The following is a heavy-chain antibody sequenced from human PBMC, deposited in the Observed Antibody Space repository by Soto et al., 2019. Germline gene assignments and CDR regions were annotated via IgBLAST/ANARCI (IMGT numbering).Heavy chain of an antibody. CDR1: GGPIRSYY. J-gene: IGHJ4*02. V-gene: IGHV4-59*01. D-gene: IGHD5-12*01. CDR3: AREGFSGYEALDY. CDR2: IAYTGIT. Sequence: QVHLQESGPGLLKPSETLSLTCGVSGGPIRSYYLSWVRQAPGKGLEWIAYIAYTGITGDNPALGRRVTISGDTSQNLFALKMTSVTAADTAVYYGAREGFSGYEALDYWGQGILVTVSS.